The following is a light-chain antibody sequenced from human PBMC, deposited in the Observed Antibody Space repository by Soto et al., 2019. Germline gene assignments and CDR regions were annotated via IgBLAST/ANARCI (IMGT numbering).Light chain of an antibody. J-gene: IGLJ3*02. CDR1: SGSVSTSHY. Sequence: QTVVTQEASLSVSPGGTVTLTCGLNSGSVSTSHYPSWYQQTPGQPPRTLILNIESRPSGVPERFSGTIIGRRAALTITGAQSEDESDYYCMLCVVTGVWVFGGGTKLTVL. V-gene: IGLV8-61*01. CDR2: NIE. CDR3: MLCVVTGVWV.